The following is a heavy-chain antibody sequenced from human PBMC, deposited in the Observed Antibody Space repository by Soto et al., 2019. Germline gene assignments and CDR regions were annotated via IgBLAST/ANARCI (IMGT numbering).Heavy chain of an antibody. Sequence: QVQLVQSGAEVKKPGSSVKVSCKASGGTFSSYAISWVRQAPGQGLEWMGGIIPIFGTANYAQKFQGRVTITADESTRTANLELSSLGSEDTAVYYCASQQLGPSYYYGMDVWGQGTTVTVSS. J-gene: IGHJ6*02. CDR3: ASQQLGPSYYYGMDV. D-gene: IGHD6-6*01. V-gene: IGHV1-69*12. CDR1: GGTFSSYA. CDR2: IIPIFGTA.